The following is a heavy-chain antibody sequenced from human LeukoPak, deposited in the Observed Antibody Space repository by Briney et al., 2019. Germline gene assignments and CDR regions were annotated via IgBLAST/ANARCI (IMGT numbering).Heavy chain of an antibody. V-gene: IGHV4-31*03. J-gene: IGHJ4*02. Sequence: PSETLSLTCTVSGGSISSGGYYWSWIRQHPGKGLEWIGYIYYSGSTYCNPSLRSRVTISADTSKNQFSLKLSSVTAADTAVYFCAREYCSGASCYFDYWGQGTLVTVSS. CDR3: AREYCSGASCYFDY. CDR1: GGSISSGGYY. D-gene: IGHD2-15*01. CDR2: IYYSGST.